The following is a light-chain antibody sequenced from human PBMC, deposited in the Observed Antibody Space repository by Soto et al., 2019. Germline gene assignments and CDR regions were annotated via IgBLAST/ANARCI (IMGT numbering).Light chain of an antibody. Sequence: QSALTQPASVSGSPGQSITISCTGTSSDVGGYNYVSWYQQSPGKAPKLMIYDVSTRPSGVSYRFSGSKSGNTASLTISGLVADYVADYCPRRYTRIPYTVFGPWSKGT. CDR3: RRYTRIPYTV. CDR2: DVS. V-gene: IGLV2-14*01. CDR1: SSDVGGYNY. J-gene: IGLJ1*01.